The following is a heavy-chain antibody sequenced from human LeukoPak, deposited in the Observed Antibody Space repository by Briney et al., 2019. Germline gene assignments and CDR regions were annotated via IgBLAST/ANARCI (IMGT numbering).Heavy chain of an antibody. CDR2: IYTSGST. V-gene: IGHV4-61*02. D-gene: IGHD3-10*01. CDR3: AREYYGSGSYFPNYYYYYMDV. CDR1: GGSISSGSYY. J-gene: IGHJ6*03. Sequence: SETLSLTCTVSGGSISSGSYYWSWIRQPAGKGLEWIGRIYTSGSTNYNPSLKSRVTISVDTSKNQFSLKLSSVTAADTAVYYCAREYYGSGSYFPNYYYYYMDVWGKGTTVTISS.